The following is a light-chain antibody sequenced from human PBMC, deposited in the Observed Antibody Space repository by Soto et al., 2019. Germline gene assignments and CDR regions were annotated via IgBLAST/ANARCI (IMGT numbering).Light chain of an antibody. CDR1: SSDVGGYNY. V-gene: IGLV2-14*01. CDR2: DVS. Sequence: QSVLTQPASVSGSPGQSITISCTGTSSDVGGYNYVSWYQQHPGKANKLMIYDVSNRPSGVSDRFSGSKSGNTASLTISGLQAEDEADYYCSSYTSSSTPYVFGTGTKVTVL. CDR3: SSYTSSSTPYV. J-gene: IGLJ1*01.